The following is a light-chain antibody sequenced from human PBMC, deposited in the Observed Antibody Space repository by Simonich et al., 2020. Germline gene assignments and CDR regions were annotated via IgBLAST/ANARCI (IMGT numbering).Light chain of an antibody. J-gene: IGLJ3*02. CDR2: RNN. V-gene: IGLV1-47*01. CDR3: AAWDDSLSGSWV. CDR1: SSNIGSNY. Sequence: QSVLTQPPSASGTPGQRVTISCSGSSSNIGSNYVYWYQQLPGTAPQLLIYRNNQRPSGVPDRVSGSKSGTSASLAISGLRSEDEADYYCAAWDDSLSGSWVFGGGTKLTVL.